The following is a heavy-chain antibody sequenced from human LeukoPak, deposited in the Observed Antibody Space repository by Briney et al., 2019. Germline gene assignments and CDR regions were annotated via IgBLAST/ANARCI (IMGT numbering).Heavy chain of an antibody. Sequence: QPGGSLRLSCVASGFTFSNYWMSWVRQAPGKGLEWVANIKQDESKRYYVDSVKGRFTISRDNAKNSLYLQINSLRAEDTAVYYCHSIAAAGTGYWGQGILVTVSS. J-gene: IGHJ4*02. CDR3: HSIAAAGTGY. CDR1: GFTFSNYW. D-gene: IGHD6-13*01. CDR2: IKQDESKR. V-gene: IGHV3-7*01.